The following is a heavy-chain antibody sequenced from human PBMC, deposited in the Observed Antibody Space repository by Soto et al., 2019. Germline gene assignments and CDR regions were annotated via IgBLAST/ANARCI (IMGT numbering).Heavy chain of an antibody. D-gene: IGHD3-9*01. J-gene: IGHJ6*02. CDR2: IRSKAYGGTT. Sequence: GGSLRLSCTASGFTFGDYAMSWFRQAPGKGLEWVGFIRSKAYGGTTEYAASVKGRFTISRDDSKSIAYLQMNSLKTEDTAVYYCTHPTGPLRYFDWSPTPHDYYYYGMDVWGQGTTVTVSS. CDR1: GFTFGDYA. CDR3: THPTGPLRYFDWSPTPHDYYYYGMDV. V-gene: IGHV3-49*03.